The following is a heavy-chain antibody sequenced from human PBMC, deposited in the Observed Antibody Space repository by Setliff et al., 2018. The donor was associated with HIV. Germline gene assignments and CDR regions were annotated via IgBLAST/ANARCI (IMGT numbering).Heavy chain of an antibody. V-gene: IGHV1-69*10. Sequence: SVKVSCKASGGTFSSYAISWVRQAPGQGLEWMGGIIPILGIANYAQKFQGRVTITADKSTSTAYKELSSLRSEDTAVYYCARSYCSGGSCYRFDAFDIWSQGTMVTVS. J-gene: IGHJ3*02. CDR2: IIPILGIA. CDR3: ARSYCSGGSCYRFDAFDI. D-gene: IGHD2-15*01. CDR1: GGTFSSYA.